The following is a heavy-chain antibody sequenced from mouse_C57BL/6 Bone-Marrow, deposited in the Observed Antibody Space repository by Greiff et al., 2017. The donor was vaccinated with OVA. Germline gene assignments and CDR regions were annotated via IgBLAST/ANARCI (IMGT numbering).Heavy chain of an antibody. V-gene: IGHV1-80*01. D-gene: IGHD2-5*01. J-gene: IGHJ4*01. CDR3: ARGRATYSNYAYAMDD. CDR1: GYAFSSYW. Sequence: QVQLQQSGAELVKPGASVKISCKASGYAFSSYWMNWVKQRPGKGLEWIGQIYPGDGDTNYNGKFKGKATLTADKSSSTAYMQLSSLTSEDSAVYFCARGRATYSNYAYAMDDWGQGTSVTVSS. CDR2: IYPGDGDT.